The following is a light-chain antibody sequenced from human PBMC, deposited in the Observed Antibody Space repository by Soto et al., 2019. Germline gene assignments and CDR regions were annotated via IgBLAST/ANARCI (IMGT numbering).Light chain of an antibody. J-gene: IGLJ1*01. CDR3: AAWDDSLSGSYV. CDR2: RNN. CDR1: STKFGSNY. V-gene: IGLV1-47*01. Sequence: SVLTQPPSASRTPGQRVTISCSGRSTKFGSNYVYWYQQLPGTAPKLLIYRNNQRPSGVPDRFSGSKSGTSASLAISGLRSEDEADYYCAAWDDSLSGSYVFGTGTKVTVL.